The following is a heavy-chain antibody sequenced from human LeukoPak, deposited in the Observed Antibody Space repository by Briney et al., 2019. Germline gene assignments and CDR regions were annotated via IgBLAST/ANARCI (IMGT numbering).Heavy chain of an antibody. V-gene: IGHV4-59*01. J-gene: IGHJ4*02. CDR1: GASIRSYY. Sequence: SETLSLTCTVSGASIRSYYWSWIWQPPGMGLEWIGYIYYSGSTNYNPSLKSRVTISVDTSKNQFSLKLSSVTAADTAVYYCALGGSYSSIYYWGQGTLVTVSS. CDR3: ALGGSYSSIYY. D-gene: IGHD3-10*01. CDR2: IYYSGST.